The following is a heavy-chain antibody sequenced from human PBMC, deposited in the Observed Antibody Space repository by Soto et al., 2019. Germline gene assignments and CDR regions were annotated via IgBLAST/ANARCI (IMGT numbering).Heavy chain of an antibody. V-gene: IGHV3-7*01. CDR2: IKQDGSEK. J-gene: IGHJ4*02. Sequence: GGSLRLSCAASGFTFRNYWMSWVRQAPGKGLEWVANIKQDGSEKYYVDSVKGRFTISRDNAKNSLFLQMNSLRAEDTAVYYCAKRGVDTFGLSYWGQGTLVTVSS. CDR3: AKRGVDTFGLSY. D-gene: IGHD3-10*01. CDR1: GFTFRNYW.